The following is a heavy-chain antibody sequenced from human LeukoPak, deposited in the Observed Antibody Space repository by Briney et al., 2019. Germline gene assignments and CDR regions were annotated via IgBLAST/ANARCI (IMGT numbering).Heavy chain of an antibody. V-gene: IGHV3-7*01. D-gene: IGHD1-26*01. J-gene: IGHJ4*02. CDR2: IKGDGSET. Sequence: GGSLRLSCAASGFIFSNNWISWVRQAPGKGLEWVANIKGDGSETYYVDSVKGRFTISRDNTRNSLYLQMNSLRADDTATYYCTRDDFSGSYCDWGQGTLVTVSS. CDR1: GFIFSNNW. CDR3: TRDDFSGSYCD.